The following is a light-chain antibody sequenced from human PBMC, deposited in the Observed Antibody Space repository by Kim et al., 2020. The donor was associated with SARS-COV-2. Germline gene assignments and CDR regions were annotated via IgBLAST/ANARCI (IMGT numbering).Light chain of an antibody. CDR2: GAS. J-gene: IGKJ4*01. Sequence: PGESATLSCRASQSVSSNSLVWYQQKPGQAPRLLLYGASSRATGIPDRFSGSGSGTDFTLTISRLEPEDFAVSYCQQYDNSPPVTFGGGTKVDIK. CDR1: QSVSSNS. CDR3: QQYDNSPPVT. V-gene: IGKV3-20*01.